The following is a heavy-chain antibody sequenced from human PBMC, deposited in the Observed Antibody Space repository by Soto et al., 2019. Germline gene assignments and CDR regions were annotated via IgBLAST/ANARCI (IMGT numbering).Heavy chain of an antibody. CDR1: GFTFNSYA. Sequence: EVQLLESGRGLVQPGGSLRLSCAASGFTFNSYAMSWVRQAPGKGLEWVSAISGSGGSTYYADSVKGRFTISRDNSKNTLYLQMNSLRAEDTAVYYFAKALPKQWLTPFDYWGQGTLVTVSS. CDR2: ISGSGGST. CDR3: AKALPKQWLTPFDY. D-gene: IGHD6-19*01. V-gene: IGHV3-23*01. J-gene: IGHJ4*02.